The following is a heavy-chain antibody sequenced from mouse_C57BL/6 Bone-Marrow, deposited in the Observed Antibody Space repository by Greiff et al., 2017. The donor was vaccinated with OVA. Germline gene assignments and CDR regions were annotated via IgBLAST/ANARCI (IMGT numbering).Heavy chain of an antibody. Sequence: VKLMESGAELARPGASVKLSCKASGYTFTSYGISWVKQRTGQGLEWIGEIYPRSGNTYYNEKFKGKATLTADKSSSTAYMELRSLTSEDSAVYFCARSSYEAYWGQGTLVTVSA. CDR2: IYPRSGNT. CDR3: ARSSYEAY. D-gene: IGHD1-1*01. V-gene: IGHV1-81*01. J-gene: IGHJ3*01. CDR1: GYTFTSYG.